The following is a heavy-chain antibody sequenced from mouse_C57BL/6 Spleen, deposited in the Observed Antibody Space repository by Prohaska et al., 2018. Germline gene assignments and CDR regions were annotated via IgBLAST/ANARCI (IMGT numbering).Heavy chain of an antibody. Sequence: HGKSLEWIGDINPNNGGTIYNQKFKGKATLTVDKSSSTAYMELRSLTSEDTAVYYCARSANYYGSSYWYFDVWGTGTTVTVSS. J-gene: IGHJ1*03. D-gene: IGHD1-1*01. CDR3: ARSANYYGSSYWYFDV. CDR2: INPNNGGT. V-gene: IGHV1-18*01.